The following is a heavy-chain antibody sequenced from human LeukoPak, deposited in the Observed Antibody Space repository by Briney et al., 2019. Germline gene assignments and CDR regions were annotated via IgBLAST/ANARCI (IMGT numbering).Heavy chain of an antibody. CDR1: GGSISSGGYS. V-gene: IGHV4-30-2*01. J-gene: IGHJ2*01. Sequence: SETLSLTCAVSGGSISSGGYSWSWIRQPPGKGLEWIGYIYHSGSTYYNPSLKSRVTISIDKSKNQFSLNLNSVTAADTAVYYCARDTSSASGRQTFWYFDLWGRGTLVTVSS. CDR3: ARDTSSASGRQTFWYFDL. D-gene: IGHD3-10*01. CDR2: IYHSGST.